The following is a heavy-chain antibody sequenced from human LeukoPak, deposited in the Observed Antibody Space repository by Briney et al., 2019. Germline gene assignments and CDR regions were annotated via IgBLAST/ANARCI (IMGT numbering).Heavy chain of an antibody. V-gene: IGHV4-59*01. CDR1: GGSINGYY. Sequence: KPSETLSLTCTVSGGSINGYYWSWLRQPPGEGLEWIGYIQNIGTTNYNPSLKGRVSISIDTSRTQFSLKLTSVTAADTAIYYCARGDGNWFDPWGQGTLVTVSS. J-gene: IGHJ5*02. CDR2: IQNIGTT. D-gene: IGHD5-24*01. CDR3: ARGDGNWFDP.